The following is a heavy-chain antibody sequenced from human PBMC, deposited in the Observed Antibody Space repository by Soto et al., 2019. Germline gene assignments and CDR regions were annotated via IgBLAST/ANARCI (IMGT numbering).Heavy chain of an antibody. V-gene: IGHV1-46*01. CDR1: GYNFISHY. D-gene: IGHD2-2*01. CDR3: ARDYLSSKSSLSYFDY. J-gene: IGHJ4*02. CDR2: INPSGGST. Sequence: QVLLVQSGAEVTRPGASLKVSCKASGYNFISHYIHWVRQAPGQGLEWMGFINPSGGSTTHAQNCQGRLSMTRDTSTSTVYMELSGLRSEDDAVYYCARDYLSSKSSLSYFDYWGQGTLVTVSS.